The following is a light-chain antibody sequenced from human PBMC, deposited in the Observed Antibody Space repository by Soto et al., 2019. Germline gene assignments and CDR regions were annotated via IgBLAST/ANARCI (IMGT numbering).Light chain of an antibody. J-gene: IGLJ1*01. CDR1: SGDVGVYKF. V-gene: IGLV2-14*01. Sequence: QSVLTQPASVSGSPGQSITIPCTGTSGDVGVYKFVSWYQQHPGKAPKLIIYEVSNRPSGVSSRFSGSMSGNTASLTISGLQAEDEADYYCGSYTGTIYVFGTGTKV. CDR2: EVS. CDR3: GSYTGTIYV.